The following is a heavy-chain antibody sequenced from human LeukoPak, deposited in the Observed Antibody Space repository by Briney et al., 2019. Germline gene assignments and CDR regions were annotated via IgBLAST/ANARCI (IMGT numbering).Heavy chain of an antibody. CDR2: IYYSGST. D-gene: IGHD6-6*01. V-gene: IGHV4-59*01. CDR3: ARDGGSSIAYYYYYYMDV. Sequence: SETLSLTCTVSGGSISSYYWSWIRQPPGKGLEWIGYIYYSGSTYYNPSLKSRVTISVDTSKNQFSLKLSSVTAADTAVYYCARDGGSSIAYYYYYYMDVWGKGTTVTVSS. J-gene: IGHJ6*03. CDR1: GGSISSYY.